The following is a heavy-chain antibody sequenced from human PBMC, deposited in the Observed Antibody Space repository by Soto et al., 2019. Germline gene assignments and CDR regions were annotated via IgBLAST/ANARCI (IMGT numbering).Heavy chain of an antibody. J-gene: IGHJ4*02. CDR3: ARDTPVATGFDY. D-gene: IGHD5-12*01. CDR1: GGSISSYY. Sequence: SETLSLTCTVSGGSISSYYWSWIRQPPGKGLEWIGYIYYSGSTNYNPSLKSRVTISVDTSKNQFSLKLSSVTAADTAVYYCARDTPVATGFDYWGQGILVTVSS. V-gene: IGHV4-59*01. CDR2: IYYSGST.